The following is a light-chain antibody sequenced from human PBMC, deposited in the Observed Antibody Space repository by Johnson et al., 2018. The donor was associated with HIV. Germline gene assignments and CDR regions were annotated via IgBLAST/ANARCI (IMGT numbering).Light chain of an antibody. CDR3: GTWDSSLSAGV. Sequence: QSVLTQPPSVSAAPGQKVTISCSGSSSNIGNNDVSWYQQLPGTAPKLLIYDNNKRPSGIPDRFSGSNSGTSATLGITGLQTGDEADYYCGTWDSSLSAGVFGTGAKVTVL. CDR2: DNN. CDR1: SSNIGNND. J-gene: IGLJ1*01. V-gene: IGLV1-51*01.